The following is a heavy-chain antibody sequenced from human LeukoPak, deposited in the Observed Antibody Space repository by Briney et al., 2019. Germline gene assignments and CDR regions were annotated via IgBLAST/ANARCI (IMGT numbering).Heavy chain of an antibody. CDR2: IWSDGSNK. D-gene: IGHD4-23*01. Sequence: GGSLRLSCIVSGFTFSTYDMHWVRQAPGKGLEWVAVIWSDGSNKYYKDSVKGRFTISRDNGKNTLFLQMNSLRAEDAAVYYCVRGNDYGGPHYWGQGTLVTVSS. CDR3: VRGNDYGGPHY. V-gene: IGHV3-33*01. CDR1: GFTFSTYD. J-gene: IGHJ4*02.